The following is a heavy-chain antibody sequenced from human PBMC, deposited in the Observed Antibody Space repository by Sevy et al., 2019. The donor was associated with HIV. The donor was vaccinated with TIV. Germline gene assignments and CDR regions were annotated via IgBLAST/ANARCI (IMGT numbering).Heavy chain of an antibody. CDR2: IYSGDST. D-gene: IGHD3-22*01. CDR1: GFTFSSYA. V-gene: IGHV3-53*01. J-gene: IGHJ3*02. CDR3: VRLSVYYYDSSGYYTTGHAFDI. Sequence: GGSLRLSCAASGFTFSSYAMSWVRQAPGKGLQWVSVIYSGDSTYYTDSVKGRFTISRDNSKNTLYLQMNSLRAEDTAVYYCVRLSVYYYDSSGYYTTGHAFDIWGQGTMVTVSS.